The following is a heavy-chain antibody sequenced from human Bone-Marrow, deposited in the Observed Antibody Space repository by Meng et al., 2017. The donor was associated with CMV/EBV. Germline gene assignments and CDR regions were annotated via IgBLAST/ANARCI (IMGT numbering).Heavy chain of an antibody. CDR3: ARAADGDRLDY. CDR1: GGSISSSSYY. Sequence: SETLSLTCTVSGGSISSSSYYWGWIRQPPGKGLEWIGSIYYSGSTYYNPSLKSRVTISVDTSKNQFSLKLSSVTAADTAVYYCARAADGDRLDYWGQGTLVTVSS. D-gene: IGHD2-21*01. J-gene: IGHJ4*02. V-gene: IGHV4-39*07. CDR2: IYYSGST.